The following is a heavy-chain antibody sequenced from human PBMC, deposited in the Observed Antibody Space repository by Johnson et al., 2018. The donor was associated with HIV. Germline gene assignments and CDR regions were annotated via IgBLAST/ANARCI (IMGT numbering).Heavy chain of an antibody. V-gene: IGHV3-30-3*01. J-gene: IGHJ3*02. Sequence: QVQLVESGGGVVQPGRSMRLSCAASGFTFSSYAMHWVRQAPGKGLEWVAVISYDGSNKYYADSVKGRFTISRDNSKNTLYLQMNSLRAEDTAVYYCAKDRPLYVLHLFGAFDIWGQGTMVTVSS. CDR3: AKDRPLYVLHLFGAFDI. D-gene: IGHD2-15*01. CDR1: GFTFSSYA. CDR2: ISYDGSNK.